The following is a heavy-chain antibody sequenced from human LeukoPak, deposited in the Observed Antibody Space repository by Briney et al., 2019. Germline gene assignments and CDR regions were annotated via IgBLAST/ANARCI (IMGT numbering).Heavy chain of an antibody. CDR2: ISHSGGTT. D-gene: IGHD1-26*01. Sequence: GGSLRLSCAASGFTFSSYAMSWVRQAPGKGLEWVSAISHSGGTTYYADYVKGPFTISTDNFKNTLYLQMNRLRVEDTAVYYCARTGSSRFDYWGQGTLVTVSS. CDR1: GFTFSSYA. V-gene: IGHV3-23*01. CDR3: ARTGSSRFDY. J-gene: IGHJ4*02.